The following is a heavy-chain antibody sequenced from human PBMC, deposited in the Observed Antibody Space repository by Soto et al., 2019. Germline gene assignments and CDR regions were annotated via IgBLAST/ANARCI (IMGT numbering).Heavy chain of an antibody. V-gene: IGHV3-23*01. CDR3: AKNRLVVVAATAYGMDV. CDR2: IGTGGGNT. CDR1: GFTFSTYA. Sequence: EVQLLESGGGLVQPGGSLGLSCAASGFTFSTYAMSWVRQAPGKGLEWVSTIGTGGGNTYYADSVKGRFTISRDNSKNTLYLQMNSLRAEDTAVYYCAKNRLVVVAATAYGMDVWGQGTTVTVSS. J-gene: IGHJ6*02. D-gene: IGHD2-15*01.